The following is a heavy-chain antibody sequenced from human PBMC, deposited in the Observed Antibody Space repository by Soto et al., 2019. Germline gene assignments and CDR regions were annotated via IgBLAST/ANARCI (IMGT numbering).Heavy chain of an antibody. V-gene: IGHV3-66*01. CDR1: GFTVSSNY. CDR3: ARVARDYDSSGYYFAFDI. J-gene: IGHJ3*02. CDR2: IYSGGST. Sequence: GSLRLSCAASGFTVSSNYMSWVRQAPGKGLEWVSVIYSGGSTYYADSVKGRFTISRDNSKNTLYLQMNSLRAEDTAVYYCARVARDYDSSGYYFAFDIWGQGTMVTVSS. D-gene: IGHD3-22*01.